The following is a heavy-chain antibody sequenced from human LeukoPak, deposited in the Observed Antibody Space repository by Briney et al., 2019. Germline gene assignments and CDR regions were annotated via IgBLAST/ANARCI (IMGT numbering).Heavy chain of an antibody. J-gene: IGHJ4*02. CDR3: AKDSSSYSSGWYGADY. CDR1: GFTFDDYG. D-gene: IGHD6-19*01. Sequence: PGGSLRLSCAASGFTFDDYGMHWVRQVPGKGLEWVSGISWNSGRIGYADSVKGRFTISRDNAKKSLYLQMNSLRAEDTAFYYCAKDSSSYSSGWYGADYWGQGTLVTVSS. CDR2: ISWNSGRI. V-gene: IGHV3-9*01.